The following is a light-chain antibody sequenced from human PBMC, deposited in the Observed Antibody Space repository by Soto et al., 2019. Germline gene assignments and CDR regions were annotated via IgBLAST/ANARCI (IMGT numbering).Light chain of an antibody. Sequence: DIVMTQSPLSLPVTPGEPASISCRSSQSLLHSNGYIYLDWYLQKPGQSPQLLIYLGSNRASGVPDRFSGSGSGTDFTLKIRRVEAEDVGVYYCMQAIQTPFTFGPGTKVDIK. CDR3: MQAIQTPFT. CDR2: LGS. CDR1: QSLLHSNGYIY. J-gene: IGKJ3*01. V-gene: IGKV2-28*01.